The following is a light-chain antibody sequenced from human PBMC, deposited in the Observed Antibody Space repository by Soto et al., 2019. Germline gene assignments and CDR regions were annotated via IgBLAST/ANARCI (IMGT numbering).Light chain of an antibody. CDR3: QQYGASPLT. CDR1: QSVSSATY. Sequence: ESVLTQSPGTLSLSPGERATLSCRASQSVSSATYLAWSQQKHGQPPRLLIYAASSRAADTPDRFSGSGSGTDFYLNISRLKAEYFAVYFCQQYGASPLTLGGGTRVE. J-gene: IGKJ4*01. V-gene: IGKV3-20*01. CDR2: AAS.